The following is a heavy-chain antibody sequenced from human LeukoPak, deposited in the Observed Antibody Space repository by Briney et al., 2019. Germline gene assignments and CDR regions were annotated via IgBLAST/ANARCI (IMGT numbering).Heavy chain of an antibody. CDR2: INSSSGST. CDR1: GYTFTSYY. D-gene: IGHD3-10*01. J-gene: IGHJ6*02. CDR3: ARDSSGSGSVDV. Sequence: ASVKVSCKASGYTFTSYYINWVRQAPGQGLEWMGIINSSSGSTSYAQKFQGRVIMTRDTSTSTVHMELSSLRSEDTAVYYCARDSSGSGSVDVWGQGTTVTVSS. V-gene: IGHV1-46*01.